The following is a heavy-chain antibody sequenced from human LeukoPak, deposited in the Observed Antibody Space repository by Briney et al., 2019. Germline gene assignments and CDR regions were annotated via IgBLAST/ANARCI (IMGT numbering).Heavy chain of an antibody. D-gene: IGHD5-18*01. CDR1: GGSISSYY. Sequence: KPSETLSLTCTVSGGSISSYYWSWIRQPAGKGLEWIGRTHTSGSTNYNPSLKSRLTMSVDTSKNQFSLKLSSVTAADTAVYYCARGRWNTGMVSPYYFDFWGQGTLVTVSS. CDR3: ARGRWNTGMVSPYYFDF. J-gene: IGHJ4*02. V-gene: IGHV4-4*07. CDR2: THTSGST.